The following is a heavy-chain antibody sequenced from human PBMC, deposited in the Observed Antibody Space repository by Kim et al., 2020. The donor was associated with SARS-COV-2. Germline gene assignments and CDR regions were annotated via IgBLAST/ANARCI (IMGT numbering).Heavy chain of an antibody. CDR1: GYTFTNYA. Sequence: ASVKVSCKTSGYTFTNYAIHWVRQAPGQRLEWMGWITTGNGNTKYSQKFEGRVTFTRDTSASTAYIDLSSLTPEDTAVYYCAGAYDSGTYGNWFAPWGQGTLGTVSS. J-gene: IGHJ5*02. D-gene: IGHD3-10*01. V-gene: IGHV1-3*04. CDR2: ITTGNGNT. CDR3: AGAYDSGTYGNWFAP.